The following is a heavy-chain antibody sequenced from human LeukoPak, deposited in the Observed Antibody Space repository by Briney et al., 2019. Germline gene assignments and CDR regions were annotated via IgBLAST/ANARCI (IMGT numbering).Heavy chain of an antibody. CDR1: GGTFSSYA. J-gene: IGHJ4*02. V-gene: IGHV1-69*06. CDR3: ARRALSGRDFDY. D-gene: IGHD1-26*01. Sequence: SVKVSCKASGGTFSSYAISWVRRAPGQGLEWMGGIIPIFGTANYAQKFQGRVTITADKSTSTAYMELSSLRSEDTAVYYCARRALSGRDFDYWGQGTLVAVSS. CDR2: IIPIFGTA.